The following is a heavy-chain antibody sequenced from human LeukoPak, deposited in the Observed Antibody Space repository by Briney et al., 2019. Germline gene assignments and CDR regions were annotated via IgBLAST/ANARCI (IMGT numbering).Heavy chain of an antibody. J-gene: IGHJ3*02. CDR1: GGTFSSYA. CDR3: ARGVLGRRGDAFDI. Sequence: SVKVSCKASGGTFSSYAISWVRQAPGQGLEWMGGIIPIFGTANYAQKFQGRVTITADESTSTAYMELSSLRSEDTAVYYCARGVLGRRGDAFDIWGQGTMVTVSS. V-gene: IGHV1-69*13. D-gene: IGHD1-1*01. CDR2: IIPIFGTA.